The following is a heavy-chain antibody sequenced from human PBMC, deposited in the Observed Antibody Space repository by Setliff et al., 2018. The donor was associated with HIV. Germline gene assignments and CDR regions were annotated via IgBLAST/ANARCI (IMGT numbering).Heavy chain of an antibody. V-gene: IGHV4-61*09. CDR3: ARVTYGSGSYYISSHAFDI. Sequence: PSETLSLTCTVSGGSISSGSYYWCWIRQPAGKGLEWIGHIYTSGSTNYNPSLKSRVTISVDTSKNQFSLKLSSVTAADTAVYYCARVTYGSGSYYISSHAFDIWGQGTMVTVSS. CDR2: IYTSGST. CDR1: GGSISSGSYY. J-gene: IGHJ3*02. D-gene: IGHD3-10*01.